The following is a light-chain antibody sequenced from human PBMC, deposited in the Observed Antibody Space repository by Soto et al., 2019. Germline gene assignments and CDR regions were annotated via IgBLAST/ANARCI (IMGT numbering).Light chain of an antibody. Sequence: ENGLTQSPGTLSLSPGERATLSCRAGQSVSSSYLAWYQQKPGQAPRLLIYGASSRATGIPDRFSGSGSGTDFTLTISRLEPEDFAVYYCQQYGSSPTWTFGQGTKVDIK. CDR2: GAS. V-gene: IGKV3-20*01. CDR1: QSVSSSY. CDR3: QQYGSSPTWT. J-gene: IGKJ1*01.